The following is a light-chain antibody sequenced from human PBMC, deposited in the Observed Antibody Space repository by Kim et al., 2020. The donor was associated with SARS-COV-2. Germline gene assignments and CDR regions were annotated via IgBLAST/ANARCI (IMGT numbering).Light chain of an antibody. CDR2: DAS. CDR1: QHISRY. CDR3: QQSYTTRT. J-gene: IGKJ3*01. V-gene: IGKV1-39*01. Sequence: SSSVGDRVTITALASQHISRYLSWYQQKPEKAAKLLLYDASILQSGVPSRFSGSGSGTDFTLTITSLEPEDFATYYCQQSYTTRTFGPGTKVDIK.